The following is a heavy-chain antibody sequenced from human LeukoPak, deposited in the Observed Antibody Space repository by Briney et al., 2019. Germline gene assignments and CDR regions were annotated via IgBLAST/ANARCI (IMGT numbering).Heavy chain of an antibody. V-gene: IGHV4-59*01. J-gene: IGHJ4*02. CDR2: IYYSGST. D-gene: IGHD7-27*01. Sequence: PSETLSLTCTVSGGSISSYYWSWIRQPPGKGLEWIGYIYYSGSTNYNPSLKSRVTISVDTSKNQFSLKLSSVTAADTAVYYCARGTLSYTGEVDYWGQGTLVTVSS. CDR3: ARGTLSYTGEVDY. CDR1: GGSISSYY.